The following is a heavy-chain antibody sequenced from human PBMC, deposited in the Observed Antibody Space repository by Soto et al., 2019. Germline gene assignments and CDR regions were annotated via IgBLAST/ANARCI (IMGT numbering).Heavy chain of an antibody. D-gene: IGHD6-19*01. CDR1: GVTFSSYA. CDR2: ISSNGGST. CDR3: AKDWALAGSSGWYVSHYYGMDV. V-gene: IGHV3-64*01. J-gene: IGHJ6*02. Sequence: PGGSLRLSCASSGVTFSSYAMHWVRQAPGKGLEYVSAISSNGGSTYYANSVKGRFTISRDNSKNTLYLQMGSLRAEDTAVYYCAKDWALAGSSGWYVSHYYGMDVWGQGTTVTVSS.